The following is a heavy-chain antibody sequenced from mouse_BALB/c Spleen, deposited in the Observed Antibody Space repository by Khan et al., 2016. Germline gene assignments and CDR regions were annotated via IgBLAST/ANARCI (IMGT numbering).Heavy chain of an antibody. Sequence: QLQLEESGPGLVQPSQSLSITCTVSGFSLTTYGVQWVRQSPGKALEWLGVIWSGGSTDYNAPFISRLSISRDTSKSQVFFKMSSLQTKDTAIYYCARTYDYDGGFDYWGQGTILTVSS. J-gene: IGHJ2*01. D-gene: IGHD2-4*01. CDR3: ARTYDYDGGFDY. V-gene: IGHV2-2*02. CDR1: GFSLTTYG. CDR2: IWSGGST.